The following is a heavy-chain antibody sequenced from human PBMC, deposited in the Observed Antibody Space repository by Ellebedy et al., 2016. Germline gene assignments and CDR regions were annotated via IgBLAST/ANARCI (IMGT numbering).Heavy chain of an antibody. D-gene: IGHD6-6*01. J-gene: IGHJ4*02. CDR1: GFSFENFW. CDR2: IKEDGSKQ. CDR3: ASLGARQRYSD. Sequence: GESLKISCSASGFSFENFWMTWVRQAPGKGLEWVANIKEDGSKQYHADSVKGRFSISRDNARNSLYLQMNSLRAEDTAVYYCASLGARQRYSDWGQGTLVTVSS. V-gene: IGHV3-7*01.